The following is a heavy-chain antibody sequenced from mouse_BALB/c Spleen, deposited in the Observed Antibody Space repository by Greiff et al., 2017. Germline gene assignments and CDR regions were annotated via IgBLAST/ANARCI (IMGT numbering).Heavy chain of an antibody. Sequence: VQLQQSGPELVRPGVSVKISCKGSGYTFTDYAMHWVKQSHAKSLEWIGVISTYYGNTNYNQKFKGKATMTVDKSSSTAYMELARLTSEDSAIYYCAGHYGSSYEGYFDDWGAGTTVTVSS. V-gene: IGHV1-67*01. J-gene: IGHJ1*01. CDR2: ISTYYGNT. D-gene: IGHD1-1*01. CDR3: AGHYGSSYEGYFDD. CDR1: GYTFTDYA.